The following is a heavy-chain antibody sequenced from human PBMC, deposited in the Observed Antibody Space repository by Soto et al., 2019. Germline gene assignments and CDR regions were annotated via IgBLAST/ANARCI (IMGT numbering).Heavy chain of an antibody. CDR1: GFTFSSYA. D-gene: IGHD3-9*01. J-gene: IGHJ4*02. CDR2: ISGSGGST. CDR3: ATTLIYYDILTGLGYYFDY. Sequence: GGSLRLSCAASGFTFSSYAMSWVRQAPGKGLEWVSAISGSGGSTYYADSVKGRFTISRDNSKNTLYLQMNSLRAEDTAVYYCATTLIYYDILTGLGYYFDYWGQGTLVTVSS. V-gene: IGHV3-23*01.